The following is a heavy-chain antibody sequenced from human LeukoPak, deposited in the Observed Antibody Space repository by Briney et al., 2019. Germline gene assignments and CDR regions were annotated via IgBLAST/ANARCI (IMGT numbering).Heavy chain of an antibody. D-gene: IGHD6-6*01. CDR1: GFTLSSYA. CDR3: AKTKGYSSSWALSDAFDI. J-gene: IGHJ3*02. V-gene: IGHV3-23*01. Sequence: GGSLRLSCAASGFTLSSYAMSWVRQAPGKGLGWVSAISGSGGSTYYADSVKGRFTISRDNSKNTLYLQMNSLRAEDTAVYYCAKTKGYSSSWALSDAFDIWGQGTMVTVSS. CDR2: ISGSGGST.